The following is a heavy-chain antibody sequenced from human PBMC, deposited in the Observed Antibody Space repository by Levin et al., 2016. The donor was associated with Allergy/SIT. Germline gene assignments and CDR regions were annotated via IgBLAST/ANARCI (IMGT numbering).Heavy chain of an antibody. CDR3: ARHYSSSWYGTDAFDT. J-gene: IGHJ3*02. CDR2: IDPSDSYT. Sequence: VRQMPGKGLEWMGRIDPSDSYTNYSPSFQGHVTISADKSISTAYLQWSSLKASDTAMYYCARHYSSSWYGTDAFDTWGQGTMVTVSS. V-gene: IGHV5-10-1*01. D-gene: IGHD6-13*01.